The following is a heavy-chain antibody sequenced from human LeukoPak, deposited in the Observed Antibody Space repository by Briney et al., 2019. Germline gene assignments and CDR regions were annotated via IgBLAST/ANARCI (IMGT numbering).Heavy chain of an antibody. CDR2: IYYSGST. D-gene: IGHD6-19*01. V-gene: IGHV4-61*05. J-gene: IGHJ4*02. Sequence: SETLSLTCTVSGGSISSSSYYWGWIRQPPGKGLEWIGYIYYSGSTNYNPSLKSRVTISVDTSKNQFSLQLSSVTAADTAVYYCARGPMYTSGWYVYWGQGTLVTVSS. CDR3: ARGPMYTSGWYVY. CDR1: GGSISSSSYY.